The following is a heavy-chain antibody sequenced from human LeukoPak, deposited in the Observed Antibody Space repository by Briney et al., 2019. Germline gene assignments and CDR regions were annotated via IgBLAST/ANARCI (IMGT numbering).Heavy chain of an antibody. J-gene: IGHJ6*03. CDR1: GFTFSDYY. V-gene: IGHV3-11*04. CDR2: ISSSGSTI. D-gene: IGHD3-3*01. Sequence: GGSLRLSXAASGFTFSDYYMSWIRQAPGKGMEWVSYISSSGSTIYYADSVKGRFTISRDNAKNSLYLQMNSLRAEDTAVYYCARRGILEWLLSRESYYYYMDVWGKGTTVTVSS. CDR3: ARRGILEWLLSRESYYYYMDV.